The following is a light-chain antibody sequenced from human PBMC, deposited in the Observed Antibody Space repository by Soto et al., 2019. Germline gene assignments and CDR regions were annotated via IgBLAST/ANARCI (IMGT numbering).Light chain of an antibody. V-gene: IGKV1-5*01. CDR2: DAS. CDR3: QQYNIYYT. J-gene: IGKJ1*01. Sequence: DIHMTQSPSTLSAAVGDRVTITCRASQSISSFLVWYQQKPGKAPKLLIYDASSLESGVPSRFSGSGSGTEFTLTSRSLQPDDFETYYCQQYNIYYTFGQGTKVEIK. CDR1: QSISSF.